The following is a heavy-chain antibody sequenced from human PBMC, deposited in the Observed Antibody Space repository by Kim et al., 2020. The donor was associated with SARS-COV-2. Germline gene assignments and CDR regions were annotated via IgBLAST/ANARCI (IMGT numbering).Heavy chain of an antibody. Sequence: GGSLRLSCAASGFTFSSYGMHWVRQAPGKGLEWVAVIWYDGSNKYYADSVKGRFTISRDNSKNTLYLQMNSLRAEDTAVYYCARTTLTPFLAYCGGDCYSDAFDIWGQGTMVTVSS. D-gene: IGHD2-21*02. V-gene: IGHV3-33*01. CDR1: GFTFSSYG. J-gene: IGHJ3*02. CDR3: ARTTLTPFLAYCGGDCYSDAFDI. CDR2: IWYDGSNK.